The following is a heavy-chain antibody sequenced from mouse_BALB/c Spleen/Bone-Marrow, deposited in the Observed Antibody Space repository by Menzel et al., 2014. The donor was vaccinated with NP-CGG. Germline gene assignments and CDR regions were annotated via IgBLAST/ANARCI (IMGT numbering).Heavy chain of an antibody. CDR1: GYSITSGYS. CDR2: IQHSGST. J-gene: IGHJ4*01. CDR3: SRHLTGYAMDY. D-gene: IGHD4-1*01. V-gene: IGHV3-1*02. Sequence: EVQLQESGPDLVKPSRSLSLTCTVTGYSITSGYSWHWIRQFPGNKLEWMGYIQHSGSTNYNPSLKSQISITRDTSKNQFFLQLNSVTPEDTATYYCSRHLTGYAMDYWGQGTSVTVSS.